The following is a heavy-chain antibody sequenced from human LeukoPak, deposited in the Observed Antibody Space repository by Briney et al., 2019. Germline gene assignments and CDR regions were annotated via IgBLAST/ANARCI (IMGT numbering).Heavy chain of an antibody. V-gene: IGHV4-61*01. J-gene: IGHJ4*02. Sequence: SQTLSLTCTVSGGSISSGSYYWSWIRQPPGKGLEWIGYIYYSGSTNYNPSLKSRVTISVDTSKNQFSLKLSSVTAADTAVYYCARGVYCSSTSCYETFDYWGQGTLVTVSS. CDR3: ARGVYCSSTSCYETFDY. D-gene: IGHD2-2*01. CDR1: GGSISSGSYY. CDR2: IYYSGST.